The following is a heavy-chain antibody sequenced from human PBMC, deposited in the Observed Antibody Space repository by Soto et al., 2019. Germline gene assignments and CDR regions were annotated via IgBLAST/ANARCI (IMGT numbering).Heavy chain of an antibody. D-gene: IGHD1-26*01. CDR1: GGSVSSGSYY. J-gene: IGHJ4*02. V-gene: IGHV4-61*01. CDR2: IYYSGST. CDR3: ARGGIVGATPLDY. Sequence: QVQLQESGPGLVKPSETLSLTCTVSGGSVSSGSYYWSWIRQPPGKGLEWIGYIYYSGSTNYNPSLKSRVTISVDTSKNQFSRKLSSVTAADTAVYYCARGGIVGATPLDYWGQGTLVTVSS.